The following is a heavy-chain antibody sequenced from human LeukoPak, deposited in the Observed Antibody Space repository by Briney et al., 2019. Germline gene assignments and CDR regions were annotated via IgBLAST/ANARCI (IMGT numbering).Heavy chain of an antibody. V-gene: IGHV1-18*01. CDR2: ISAYGVST. CDR3: ARANLWIGEHWFDP. D-gene: IGHD3-10*01. Sequence: ASVKVSCKASGYGFSTYGITWVRQAPGQGLEWMGWISAYGVSTDYAQKFQDRVTMTADTSTNTAYMGLRSLRPDDTAVYYCARANLWIGEHWFDPWGQGTLVIVSP. CDR1: GYGFSTYG. J-gene: IGHJ5*02.